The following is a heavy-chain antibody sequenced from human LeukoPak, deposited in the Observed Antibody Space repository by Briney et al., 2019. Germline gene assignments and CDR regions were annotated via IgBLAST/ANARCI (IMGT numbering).Heavy chain of an antibody. Sequence: SQTLSLTCAVSGDSISSGDYSWNWIRQPPGEGLEWIGYIYASGSTDYNPSLKSRVTMSVDTSNNQFSLKLTSVTAADTALYYCARESRVLIGDGYYLDSWGPGTLVTVSS. CDR3: ARESRVLIGDGYYLDS. J-gene: IGHJ4*02. CDR2: IYASGST. V-gene: IGHV4-30-4*07. D-gene: IGHD2-21*01. CDR1: GDSISSGDYS.